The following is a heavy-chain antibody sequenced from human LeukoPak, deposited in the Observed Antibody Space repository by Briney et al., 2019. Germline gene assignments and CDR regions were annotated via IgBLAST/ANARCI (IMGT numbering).Heavy chain of an antibody. J-gene: IGHJ4*02. CDR2: IYHSGST. V-gene: IGHV4-38-2*02. CDR1: GYSISSGYY. D-gene: IGHD5-18*01. CDR3: ARGERGYSYGNFDY. Sequence: SETLSLTCTVSGYSISSGYYWGWIRQPPGQGLEWIGSIYHSGSTYYNPSLKSRVTISVDTSKNQFSLKLSSVTAADTAVYYCARGERGYSYGNFDYWGQGTLVTVSS.